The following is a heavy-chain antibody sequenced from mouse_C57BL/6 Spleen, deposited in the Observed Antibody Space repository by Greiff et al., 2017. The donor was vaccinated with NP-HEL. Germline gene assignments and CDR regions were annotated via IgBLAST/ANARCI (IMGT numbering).Heavy chain of an antibody. Sequence: QVQLQQPGAELVRPGSSVKLSCKASGYTFTSYWMHWVKQRPIQGLEWIGNIDPSDSETHYNQKFKDKATLTVDKSASPAYLQLSSLTSEDSAVYYCARRGYGSSYWYFEVWGTGTTVTVSS. CDR2: IDPSDSET. D-gene: IGHD1-1*01. V-gene: IGHV1-52*01. CDR1: GYTFTSYW. CDR3: ARRGYGSSYWYFEV. J-gene: IGHJ1*03.